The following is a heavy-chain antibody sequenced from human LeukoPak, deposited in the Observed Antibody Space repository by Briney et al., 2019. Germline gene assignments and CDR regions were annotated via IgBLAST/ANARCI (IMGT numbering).Heavy chain of an antibody. D-gene: IGHD3-22*01. CDR2: IIPILGIA. CDR1: GGTFSSYA. V-gene: IGHV1-69*04. Sequence: SVKVSCKASGGTFSSYAISWVRQAPGQGLEWMGRIIPILGIANYAQKFQGRVTITADKSTSTAYMELSSMRSEDTAVYCCARGLPAAMPRYYYDSSGYRAFDYWGQGTLVTVSS. J-gene: IGHJ4*02. CDR3: ARGLPAAMPRYYYDSSGYRAFDY.